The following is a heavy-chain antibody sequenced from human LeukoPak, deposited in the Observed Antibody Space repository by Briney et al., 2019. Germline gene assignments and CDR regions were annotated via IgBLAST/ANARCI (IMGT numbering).Heavy chain of an antibody. CDR1: GFTFSSYA. CDR2: ISGSGGST. CDR3: AKCHVCSWSPGEDY. V-gene: IGHV3-23*01. J-gene: IGHJ4*02. Sequence: PGGSLRLSCAASGFTFSSYAMSWVRQAPGKGLEWVSAISGSGGSTYYADSVKGRFTISRDNSKNTLYLQMNSLRAEDTAVYYCAKCHVCSWSPGEDYWGQGTLVTVSS. D-gene: IGHD6-13*01.